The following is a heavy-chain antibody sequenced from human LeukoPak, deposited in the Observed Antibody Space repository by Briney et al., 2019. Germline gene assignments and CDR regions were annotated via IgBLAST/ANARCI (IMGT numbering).Heavy chain of an antibody. J-gene: IGHJ4*02. CDR1: GFTFSSYW. CDR3: ARDGAVAGRYYFDY. CDR2: IKQDGSEE. Sequence: GGSLRLSCAASGFTFSSYWMSWVRQAPGKGLEWVANIKQDGSEEYYVDSVKGRFTISRDNAKNSLYLQMNSLRAEDTAVYYCARDGAVAGRYYFDYWGQGILVTVSS. V-gene: IGHV3-7*01. D-gene: IGHD6-19*01.